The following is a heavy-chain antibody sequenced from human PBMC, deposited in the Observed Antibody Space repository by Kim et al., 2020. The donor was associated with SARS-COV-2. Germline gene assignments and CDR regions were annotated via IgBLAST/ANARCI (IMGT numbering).Heavy chain of an antibody. CDR3: ARAGDSYCSGGSCYVDY. J-gene: IGHJ4*02. D-gene: IGHD2-15*01. V-gene: IGHV3-30*01. Sequence: VKGRFTISRDNSKNTLYLQMNSLRAEDTAVYYCARAGDSYCSGGSCYVDYWGQGTLVTVSS.